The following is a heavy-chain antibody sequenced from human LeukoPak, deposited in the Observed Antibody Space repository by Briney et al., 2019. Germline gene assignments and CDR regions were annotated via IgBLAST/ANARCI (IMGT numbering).Heavy chain of an antibody. V-gene: IGHV4-59*01. CDR2: IYDGGKT. J-gene: IGHJ3*02. CDR3: ARDPYTSGLDVFDI. CDR1: GGSISSNY. Sequence: SETLSLTCTVSGGSISSNYWSWIRQPPGKGLEWIGYIYDGGKTDYNPSLKSRVTISVDTSKNQFSLKLTSMTTADTAVYYCARDPYTSGLDVFDIWGKGTLVTVAS. D-gene: IGHD6-19*01.